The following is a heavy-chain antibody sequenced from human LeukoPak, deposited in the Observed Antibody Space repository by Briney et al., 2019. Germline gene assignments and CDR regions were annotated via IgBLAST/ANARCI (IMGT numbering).Heavy chain of an antibody. V-gene: IGHV3-23*01. CDR3: AREEGQQLVSGNLDY. CDR1: GFTFSSYA. Sequence: GGSLRLSCAASGFTFSSYAMSWVRQAPGKGLEWVSAISGSGGSTYCADSVKGRFTISRDNSKNTLYLQMNSLRAEDTAVYYCAREEGQQLVSGNLDYWGQGTLVTVSS. D-gene: IGHD6-13*01. CDR2: ISGSGGST. J-gene: IGHJ4*02.